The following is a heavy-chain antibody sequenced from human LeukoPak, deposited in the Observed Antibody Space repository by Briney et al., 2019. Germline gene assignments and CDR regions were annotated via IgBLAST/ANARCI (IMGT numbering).Heavy chain of an antibody. J-gene: IGHJ3*02. V-gene: IGHV3-30*02. CDR1: GFTFSSYG. CDR3: AMIYIVVVPAAPDAFDI. Sequence: GGSLRLSCAASGFTFSSYGMHWVRQAPGKGLEWVAFIRYDGSNKYYADSVKGRFTISRDNSKNTLYLQMNSLRAEDTAVYYCAMIYIVVVPAAPDAFDIWGQGTMVTVSS. CDR2: IRYDGSNK. D-gene: IGHD2-2*01.